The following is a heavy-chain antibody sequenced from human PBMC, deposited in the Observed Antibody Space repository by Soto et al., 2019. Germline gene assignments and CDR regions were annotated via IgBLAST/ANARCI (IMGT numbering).Heavy chain of an antibody. J-gene: IGHJ6*02. CDR2: IWYDGSNK. Sequence: GGSLRLSCAASGFTFSSYGMHWVRQAPGKGLEWVAVIWYDGSNKYYADSVKGRFTISRDNSKNTLYLQMNSLRAEDTAVYYYAREILSRYYGMDVWGQGTTVTVSS. CDR1: GFTFSSYG. CDR3: AREILSRYYGMDV. V-gene: IGHV3-33*01.